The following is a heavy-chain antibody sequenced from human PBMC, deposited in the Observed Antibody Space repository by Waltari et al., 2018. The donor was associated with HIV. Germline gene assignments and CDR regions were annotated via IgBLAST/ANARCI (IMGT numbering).Heavy chain of an antibody. CDR3: ATESHLANARWGIAVAGTVGAFDI. CDR1: GYTLTALS. CDR2: FDPEDGET. J-gene: IGHJ3*02. Sequence: QVQLVQSGAEVKKPGASVKVSCKVSGYTLTALSMHWVRQAPGHGLEWMGGFDPEDGETIYAQKFQGRVTMTEDTSTDTAYMELSSLRSEDTAVYYCATESHLANARWGIAVAGTVGAFDIWGQGTMVTVSS. D-gene: IGHD6-19*01. V-gene: IGHV1-24*01.